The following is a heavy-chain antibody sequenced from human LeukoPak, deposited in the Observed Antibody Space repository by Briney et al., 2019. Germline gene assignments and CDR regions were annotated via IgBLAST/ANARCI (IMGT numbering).Heavy chain of an antibody. CDR2: INHSGST. J-gene: IGHJ4*02. D-gene: IGHD3-10*01. V-gene: IGHV4-34*01. CDR1: GGSFSGYY. Sequence: PSETLSLTCAVYGGSFSGYYWSWIRQPPGKGLEWIGEINHSGSTNYNPSLKSRVTISVDTSKNQFSLKLSSVTAADTAVYYCARGRVYYGSGTTATYFDYWGQGTLATVSS. CDR3: ARGRVYYGSGTTATYFDY.